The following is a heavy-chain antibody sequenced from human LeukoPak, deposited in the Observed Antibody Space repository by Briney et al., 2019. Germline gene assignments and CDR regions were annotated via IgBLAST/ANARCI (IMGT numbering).Heavy chain of an antibody. CDR1: GYTLTELS. Sequence: GASVKVSCKVSGYTLTELSMHWVRQAPGKGLEWMGGFDPEDGETIYAQKFQGRVTMTEDTSTDTAYMELSSLRSEDTAVYYCATDLYDGNSFDYWGQGTLVTVSS. V-gene: IGHV1-24*01. CDR3: ATDLYDGNSFDY. CDR2: FDPEDGET. J-gene: IGHJ4*02. D-gene: IGHD4-23*01.